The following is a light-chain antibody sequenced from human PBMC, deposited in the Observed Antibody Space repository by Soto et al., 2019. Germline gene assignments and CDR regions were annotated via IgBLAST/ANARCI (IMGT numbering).Light chain of an antibody. CDR2: DVS. J-gene: IGLJ1*01. CDR3: SSYTSSSTRV. Sequence: QSVLTQPDSVSGSPGQSITISCTGTSSDVGGYNYVSWYQRHPGKAPKLMIYDVSNRPSGVSNRFSGSKSGNTASLTISGLQAEDEADYYCSSYTSSSTRVFGTGTKVTVL. CDR1: SSDVGGYNY. V-gene: IGLV2-14*01.